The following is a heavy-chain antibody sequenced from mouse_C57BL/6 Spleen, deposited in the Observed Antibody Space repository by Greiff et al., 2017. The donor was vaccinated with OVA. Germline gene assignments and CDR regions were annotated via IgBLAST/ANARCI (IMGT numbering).Heavy chain of an antibody. J-gene: IGHJ1*03. V-gene: IGHV1-26*01. D-gene: IGHD1-1*01. CDR2: INPNNGGT. Sequence: VQLQQSGPELVKPGASVKISCKASGYTFTDYYMNWVKQSHGKSLEWIGDINPNNGGTSYNQKFKGKATLTVDKSSSTAYMELRSLTSEDSAVYYCARGIYYYGSYFDVWGTGTTVTVSS. CDR3: ARGIYYYGSYFDV. CDR1: GYTFTDYY.